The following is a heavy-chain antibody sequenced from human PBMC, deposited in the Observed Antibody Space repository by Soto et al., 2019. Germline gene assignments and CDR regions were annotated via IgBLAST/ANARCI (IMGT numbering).Heavy chain of an antibody. CDR2: IIPIFGTA. CDR3: ARALTVAVDAFDI. CDR1: GGTFSSYA. J-gene: IGHJ3*02. Sequence: ASVKVSCKASGGTFSSYAISWVRQAPGQGLEWMGGIIPIFGTANYAQKFQGRVTITADKSTSTVYMELSSLRSEDTAVYYCARALTVAVDAFDIWGQGTMVTVSS. D-gene: IGHD6-19*01. V-gene: IGHV1-69*06.